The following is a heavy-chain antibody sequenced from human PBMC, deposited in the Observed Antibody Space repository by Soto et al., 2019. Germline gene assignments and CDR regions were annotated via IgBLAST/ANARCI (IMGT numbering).Heavy chain of an antibody. CDR2: IKPKSEAGTA. CDR3: ATDPYSSAPT. Sequence: EMQLVQSGGGLVKPGGSLRLSCVASRFNFSAAWLNWFRQAPGKGLEWVGRIKPKSEAGTADYAEPLKGSFTISRDDSQNTLHLQMDRLKTEDTAVYYCATDPYSSAPTWGMGALVTVSS. CDR1: RFNFSAAW. V-gene: IGHV3-15*07. J-gene: IGHJ1*01. D-gene: IGHD6-19*01.